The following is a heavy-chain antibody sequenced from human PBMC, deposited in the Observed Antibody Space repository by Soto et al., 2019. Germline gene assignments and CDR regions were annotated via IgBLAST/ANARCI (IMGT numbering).Heavy chain of an antibody. J-gene: IGHJ4*02. CDR1: GFTFSSYS. V-gene: IGHV3-21*01. D-gene: IGHD3-3*01. Sequence: EVQLVESGGGLVKPGGSLRLSCADSGFTFSSYSMNWVRQAPGKGLEWDSSISSSSSYIYYADSVKGRFTISRDNAKNSLYLQMNSLRAEDTAVYYCARHLYGVVYWGQGSLVTVSS. CDR2: ISSSSSYI. CDR3: ARHLYGVVY.